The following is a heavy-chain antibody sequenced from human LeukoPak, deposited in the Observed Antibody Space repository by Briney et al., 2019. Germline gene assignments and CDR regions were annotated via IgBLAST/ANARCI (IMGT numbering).Heavy chain of an antibody. CDR2: IYYSWST. D-gene: IGHD3-22*01. CDR3: ARVRSSSVAGSVVRDDAFDI. V-gene: IGHV4-59*01. J-gene: IGHJ3*02. Sequence: PSETLSLTCTVSGGSISSYYWSWIRQPPGKGLEWIGYIYYSWSTNYNPSLKSRVTISVDTSKNQFSLKLSSVTAADTAVYYCARVRSSSVAGSVVRDDAFDIWGQGTMVTVSS. CDR1: GGSISSYY.